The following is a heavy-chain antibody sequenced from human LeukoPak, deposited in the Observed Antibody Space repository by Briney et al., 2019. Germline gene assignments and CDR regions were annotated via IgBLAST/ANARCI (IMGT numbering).Heavy chain of an antibody. CDR2: INAGNGNT. D-gene: IGHD1-26*01. Sequence: ASVKVSCKASGYTFTSYAMHWVRQTPGQRLEWMGWINAGNGNTKYSQKFQGRVTITRDTSASTAYMELSCLRSEDTAVYYCARDPGGSYPYDAFDIWGQGTMVTVSS. J-gene: IGHJ3*02. V-gene: IGHV1-3*01. CDR1: GYTFTSYA. CDR3: ARDPGGSYPYDAFDI.